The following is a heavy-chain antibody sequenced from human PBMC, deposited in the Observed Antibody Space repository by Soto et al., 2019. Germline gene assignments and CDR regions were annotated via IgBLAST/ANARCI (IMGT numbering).Heavy chain of an antibody. CDR1: GFSLSTSGVG. J-gene: IGHJ1*01. CDR3: AHSGIRGSYPAEYFQH. Sequence: SGPTLVNPTQTLTLTCTFSGFSLSTSGVGVGWIRQPPGKALEWLALIYWDDDKRHSPSLKSRLTITKDTSKNQVVLTMTNMDPVDTSTYYCAHSGIRGSYPAEYFQHWGQGTLVTSPQ. CDR2: IYWDDDK. D-gene: IGHD1-26*01. V-gene: IGHV2-5*02.